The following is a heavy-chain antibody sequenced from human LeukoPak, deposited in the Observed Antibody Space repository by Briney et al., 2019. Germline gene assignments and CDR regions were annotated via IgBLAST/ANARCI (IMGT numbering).Heavy chain of an antibody. J-gene: IGHJ5*02. Sequence: SETLSLTCTVSGGSISSYYWSWIRQPPGKGLEWIGYIYTSGSTNYNPSLKSRVTISVDTSKNQFSLKLSSVTAVDTAVYYCARRGGFNWFDPWGQGTLVTVSS. D-gene: IGHD2-15*01. CDR2: IYTSGST. V-gene: IGHV4-4*09. CDR1: GGSISSYY. CDR3: ARRGGFNWFDP.